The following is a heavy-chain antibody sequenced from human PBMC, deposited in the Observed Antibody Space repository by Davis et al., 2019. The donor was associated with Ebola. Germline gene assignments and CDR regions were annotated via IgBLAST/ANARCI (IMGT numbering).Heavy chain of an antibody. CDR3: ARGGSIAVAGYAFDI. Sequence: GGSLRLSCSASGFTFSSCAMHWVRQAPGKGLEFVSGINDYGTTTHYGGSVKGRFTISRENAKNSLYLQMNSLRAGDTAVYYCARGGSIAVAGYAFDIWGQGTMVTVSS. CDR2: INDYGTTT. V-gene: IGHV3-64*04. D-gene: IGHD6-19*01. J-gene: IGHJ3*02. CDR1: GFTFSSCA.